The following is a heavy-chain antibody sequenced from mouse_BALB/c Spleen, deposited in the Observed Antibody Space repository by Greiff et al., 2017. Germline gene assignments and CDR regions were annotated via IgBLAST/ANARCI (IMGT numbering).Heavy chain of an antibody. V-gene: IGHV5-6-5*01. CDR2: ISSGGST. CDR3: ARGDGNYGFFAY. J-gene: IGHJ3*01. D-gene: IGHD2-1*01. Sequence: EVHLVESGGGLVKPGGSLKLSCAASGFTFSSYAMSWVRQTPEKRLEWVASISSGGSTYYPDSVKGRFTITRDNARNILYLQMSSLRSEDTAMYYCARGDGNYGFFAYWGQGTLVTVSA. CDR1: GFTFSSYA.